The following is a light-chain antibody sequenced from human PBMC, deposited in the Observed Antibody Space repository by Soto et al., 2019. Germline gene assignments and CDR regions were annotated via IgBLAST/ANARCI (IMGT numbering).Light chain of an antibody. CDR3: TSHAGTNNFPYV. Sequence: QSVLTQPPSASGSPGQSVTISCTGTSSDVGAYNYVSWYQHRPGKAPQLMIYEVTKRPSGVPDRFSGAKSGNTASLTVSGLQAEDEADYYCTSHAGTNNFPYVFGTGTKLTVL. V-gene: IGLV2-8*01. CDR1: SSDVGAYNY. J-gene: IGLJ1*01. CDR2: EVT.